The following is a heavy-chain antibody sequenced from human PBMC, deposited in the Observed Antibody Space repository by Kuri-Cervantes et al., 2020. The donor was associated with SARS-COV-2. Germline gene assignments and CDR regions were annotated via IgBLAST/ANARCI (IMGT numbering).Heavy chain of an antibody. V-gene: IGHV4-38-2*02. CDR3: ARHYYGSGSYYNWGSLDY. D-gene: IGHD3-10*01. Sequence: SETLSLTCTVSGYSISSGYYWGWIRQPPGKGLEWIGSIYYSGSTYYNPSLKSRVTISVDTSKNQFSLKLSSVTAADTAVYYCARHYYGSGSYYNWGSLDYWGQGTLVTVSS. CDR2: IYYSGST. CDR1: GYSISSGYY. J-gene: IGHJ4*02.